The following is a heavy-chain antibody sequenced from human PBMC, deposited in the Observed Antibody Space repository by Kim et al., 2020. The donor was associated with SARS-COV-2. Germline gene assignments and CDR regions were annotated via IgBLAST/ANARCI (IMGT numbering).Heavy chain of an antibody. V-gene: IGHV1-3*01. Sequence: KFQGRVTITRDTSASTAYMELSSLRSEDTAVYYCARDYGGWSVVHNWFDPWGQGTLVTVSS. CDR3: ARDYGGWSVVHNWFDP. D-gene: IGHD3-10*01. J-gene: IGHJ5*02.